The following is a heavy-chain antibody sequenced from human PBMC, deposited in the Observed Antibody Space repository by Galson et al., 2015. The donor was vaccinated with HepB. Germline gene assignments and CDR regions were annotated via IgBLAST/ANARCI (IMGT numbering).Heavy chain of an antibody. V-gene: IGHV3-21*01. Sequence: SLRLSCAASGFTFSSYSMNWVRQAPGKGLEWVSSISSSSSYIYYADSVKGRFTISRDNAKNSLYLQMNSLRAEDTAVYYCARVVVAGFYYYGMDVWGQGTTVTVSS. CDR1: GFTFSSYS. CDR3: ARVVVAGFYYYGMDV. J-gene: IGHJ6*02. D-gene: IGHD6-19*01. CDR2: ISSSSSYI.